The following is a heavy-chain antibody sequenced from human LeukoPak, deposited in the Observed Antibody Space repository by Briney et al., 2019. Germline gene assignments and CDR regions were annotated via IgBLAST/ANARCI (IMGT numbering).Heavy chain of an antibody. CDR2: NSANGDKT. CDR3: AKDRGY. Sequence: GGSLRLSCAVSGLTFSTYPMTWVRQAPGKGLEWVSANSANGDKTGYADSAKGRFTTSRDNSKNTLYLQMNSLRAEDTAVYYCAKDRGYWGQGTLVTVSS. V-gene: IGHV3-23*01. J-gene: IGHJ4*02. CDR1: GLTFSTYP.